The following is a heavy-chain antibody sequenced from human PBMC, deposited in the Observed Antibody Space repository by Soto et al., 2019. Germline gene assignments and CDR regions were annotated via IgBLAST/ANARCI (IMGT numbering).Heavy chain of an antibody. CDR2: VKIKTDGGTS. J-gene: IGHJ5*02. CDR3: ITSTVKSRITTLRVELKNTWYLEMNSLNTADTAVYYCTRDRRSEYNWFDL. CDR1: GFTFNNAW. D-gene: IGHD2-15*01. V-gene: IGHV3-15*01. Sequence: GGSLRLSCAASGFTFNNAWMSWVRQAPGKGREWVGRVKIKTDGGTSDHASPVKGRFTVSRDDSKNTLYRQMDSLKTKPGGGKCGITSTVKSRITTLRVELKNTWYLEMNSLNTADTAVYYCTRDRRSEYNWFDLWGQGTLVTVSS.